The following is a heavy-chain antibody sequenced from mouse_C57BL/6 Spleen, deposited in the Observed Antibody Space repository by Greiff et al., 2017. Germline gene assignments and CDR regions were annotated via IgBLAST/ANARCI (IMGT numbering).Heavy chain of an antibody. J-gene: IGHJ1*03. Sequence: EVHLVESGGGLVKPGGSLKLSCTASGFTFSSYAMPWVRQTPEKRLEWVATISDGGSYTYYPDNVKGRFTISRDNAKNNLYLQMSHLKSEDTAMYYCARDPITTVVRYFDVWGTGTTVTVSS. CDR1: GFTFSSYA. D-gene: IGHD1-1*01. CDR2: ISDGGSYT. CDR3: ARDPITTVVRYFDV. V-gene: IGHV5-4*01.